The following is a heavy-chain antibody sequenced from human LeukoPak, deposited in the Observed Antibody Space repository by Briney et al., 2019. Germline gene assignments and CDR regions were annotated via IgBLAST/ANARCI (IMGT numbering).Heavy chain of an antibody. CDR2: ISGRDDST. J-gene: IGHJ4*02. V-gene: IGHV3-23*01. D-gene: IGHD6-19*01. CDR1: GFTFSSYA. CDR3: AKLVAVAGRNY. Sequence: GGSLRFSCAASGFTFSSYAMSWVRQAPGKGLERVSAISGRDDSTYYADSVKGRFTFSRDNSKNTLYLQMNSLRAEDTAVYYCAKLVAVAGRNYWGQGTLVTVSS.